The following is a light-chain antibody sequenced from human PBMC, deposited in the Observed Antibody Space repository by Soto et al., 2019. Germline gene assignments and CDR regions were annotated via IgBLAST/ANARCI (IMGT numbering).Light chain of an antibody. CDR3: QPYGGFPRT. CDR1: QSVSSTY. CDR2: GAS. V-gene: IGKV3-20*01. J-gene: IGKJ1*01. Sequence: EIVLTQSPGTVSLSPGERATLSCRASQSVSSTYLAWYQQKPGQAPRLLIYGASSRATGIPDRFSGSGSGTDFTLTISRLEPEDFAVYSCQPYGGFPRTFGQGTKVEIK.